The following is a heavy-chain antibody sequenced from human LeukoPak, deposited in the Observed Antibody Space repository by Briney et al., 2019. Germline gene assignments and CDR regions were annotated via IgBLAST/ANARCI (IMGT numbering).Heavy chain of an antibody. CDR3: ARRTNWFDP. V-gene: IGHV4-59*12. CDR2: IHYSGST. Sequence: SETLSLTCTVSGGSISSYYWSWIRQPPGKGLEWIGYIHYSGSTHYNPSLKSRVTISVDTSKNQFSLKLSSVTAADTAVNYCARRTNWFDPWGQGTLVTVSS. J-gene: IGHJ5*02. CDR1: GGSISSYY. D-gene: IGHD1/OR15-1a*01.